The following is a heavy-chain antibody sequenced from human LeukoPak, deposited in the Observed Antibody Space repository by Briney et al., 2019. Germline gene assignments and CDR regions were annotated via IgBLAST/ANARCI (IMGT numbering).Heavy chain of an antibody. J-gene: IGHJ4*02. CDR3: ARQDYTTGWYFLDQ. CDR2: IYSSGST. D-gene: IGHD6-19*01. CDR1: GGSISRYH. Sequence: SETLSLTCTVSGGSISRYHWSWVRQPPGKGLEWIGYIYSSGSTNYNPSLKSRVTISLDTSKSQFSLRLSSVTAADTAMYYCARQDYTTGWYFLDQWGQGTLVTVSS. V-gene: IGHV4-59*01.